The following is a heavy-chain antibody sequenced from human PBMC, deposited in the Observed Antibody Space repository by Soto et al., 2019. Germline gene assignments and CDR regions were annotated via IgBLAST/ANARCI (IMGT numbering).Heavy chain of an antibody. Sequence: QVQLQDSGPGLVKPSQTLSLTCSVSGGSISSGDYYWSWIRQPPGKGLEWIGYIYYNGSTYYNPSLKSRVTMSIDRPKNQFSLKLSSVTAAATAVYYCARDWYSSSAGFDYWGQGTLVTVSS. CDR3: ARDWYSSSAGFDY. V-gene: IGHV4-30-4*01. J-gene: IGHJ4*02. D-gene: IGHD6-6*01. CDR1: GGSISSGDYY. CDR2: IYYNGST.